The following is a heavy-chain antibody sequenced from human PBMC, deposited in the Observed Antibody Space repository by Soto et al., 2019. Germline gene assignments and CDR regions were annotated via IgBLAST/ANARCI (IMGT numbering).Heavy chain of an antibody. CDR3: AREIDEREYYYYGMDV. V-gene: IGHV1-18*01. Sequence: GASVKVSCKASGYTFTSYGISWVRQAPGQGLEWMGWISAYNGNTNYAQKLQGRVTMTTDTSTSTAYMELRSLRSDDTAVYYCAREIDEREYYYYGMDVWCQGKTVNVS. J-gene: IGHJ6*02. D-gene: IGHD1-1*01. CDR2: ISAYNGNT. CDR1: GYTFTSYG.